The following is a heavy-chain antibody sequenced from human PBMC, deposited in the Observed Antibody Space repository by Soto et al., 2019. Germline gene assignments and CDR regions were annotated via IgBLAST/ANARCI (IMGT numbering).Heavy chain of an antibody. CDR1: GYSISSGYY. Sequence: PSETLSLTCAVSGYSISSGYYWGWIRQPPGKGLEWIGSIYHSGSTYYNPSLKSRVTISVDTSKNQFSLKLSSVTAADTAVYYCARGRSEVYDSSGYYHGLPKYYFDYWGQGTLVTVSS. D-gene: IGHD3-22*01. CDR3: ARGRSEVYDSSGYYHGLPKYYFDY. V-gene: IGHV4-38-2*01. CDR2: IYHSGST. J-gene: IGHJ4*02.